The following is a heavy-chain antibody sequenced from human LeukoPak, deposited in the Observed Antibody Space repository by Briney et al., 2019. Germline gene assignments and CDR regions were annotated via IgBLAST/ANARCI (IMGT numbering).Heavy chain of an antibody. J-gene: IGHJ6*04. V-gene: IGHV4-34*01. Sequence: PSETLSLTCAVYGGSFSGYYWSWIRQPPGKGLEWIGEINHSGSTNYNPSLKSRVTISVDTSKNQFSLKLSSVTAADTAVYYCARGERYFDWLQYYYGMDVWGKGTTVTVSS. CDR1: GGSFSGYY. D-gene: IGHD3-9*01. CDR3: ARGERYFDWLQYYYGMDV. CDR2: INHSGST.